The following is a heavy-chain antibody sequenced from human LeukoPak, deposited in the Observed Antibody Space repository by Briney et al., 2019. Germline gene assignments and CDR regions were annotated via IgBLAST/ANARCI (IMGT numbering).Heavy chain of an antibody. CDR1: GWSFSGYY. CDR2: INHSGST. CDR3: ASGSSDYGDYAIDY. D-gene: IGHD4-17*01. J-gene: IGHJ4*02. Sequence: SETVSLTCAVYGWSFSGYYWSWIRQPPGKGLEWIGEINHSGSTNYNPSLKSRVTISVDTSKNQFSLKLSSVTAADTAVYYCASGSSDYGDYAIDYWGQGTLVTVSS. V-gene: IGHV4-34*01.